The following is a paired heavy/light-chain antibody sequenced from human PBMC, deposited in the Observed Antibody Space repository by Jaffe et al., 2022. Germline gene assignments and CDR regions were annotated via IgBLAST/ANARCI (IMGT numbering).Heavy chain of an antibody. CDR1: GFTFDDYA. CDR2: ISWNSGSI. Sequence: EVQLVESGGGLVQPGRSLRLSCAASGFTFDDYAMHWVRQAPGKGLEWVSGISWNSGSIGYADSVKGRFTISRDNAKNSLYLQMNSLRAEDTALYYCAKAPPPGGGLTYYGDYASFWYFDLWGRGTLVTVSS. J-gene: IGHJ2*01. D-gene: IGHD4-17*01. V-gene: IGHV3-9*01. CDR3: AKAPPPGGGLTYYGDYASFWYFDL.
Light chain of an antibody. CDR2: GAS. CDR1: QSVSSSY. V-gene: IGKV3-20*01. J-gene: IGKJ3*01. CDR3: QQYGSSPRIT. Sequence: EIVLTQSPGTLSLSPGERATLSCRASQSVSSSYLAWYQQKPGQAPRLLIYGASSRATGIPDRFSGSGSGTDFTLTISRLEPEDFAVYYCQQYGSSPRITFGPGTKVDIK.